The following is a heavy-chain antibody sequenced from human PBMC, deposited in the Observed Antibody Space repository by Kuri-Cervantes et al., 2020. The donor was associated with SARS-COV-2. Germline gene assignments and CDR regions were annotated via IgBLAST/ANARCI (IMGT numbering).Heavy chain of an antibody. CDR2: IYYTGST. J-gene: IGHJ6*02. CDR1: GGSISSYY. V-gene: IGHV4-59*08. D-gene: IGHD2-21*02. Sequence: SETLSLTCTVSGGSISSYYWSWIRQPPGKGLEWIGYIYYTGSTYYNPSLKSRVTIPVDTSKNQFSLKLSSVTAADTAVYYCARSYCGGDCYSFYYYYYGMDVWGQGTTVTVSS. CDR3: ARSYCGGDCYSFYYYYYGMDV.